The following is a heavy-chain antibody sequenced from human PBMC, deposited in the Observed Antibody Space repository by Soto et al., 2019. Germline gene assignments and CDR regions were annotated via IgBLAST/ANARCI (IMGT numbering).Heavy chain of an antibody. CDR1: GGSISSYY. D-gene: IGHD2-2*01. CDR2: IYYGGST. V-gene: IGHV4-59*01. CDR3: ARVLVPAAIDYYYYGMDV. Sequence: SETLSLTCTVSGGSISSYYWSWIRQPPGKGLEWIGYIYYGGSTNYNPSLKSRVTISVDTSKNQFSLKLSSVTAADTAVYYCARVLVPAAIDYYYYGMDVWGQGTTVTVSS. J-gene: IGHJ6*02.